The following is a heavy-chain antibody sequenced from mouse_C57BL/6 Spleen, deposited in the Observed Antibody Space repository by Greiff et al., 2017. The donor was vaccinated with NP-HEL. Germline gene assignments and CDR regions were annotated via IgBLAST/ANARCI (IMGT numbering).Heavy chain of an antibody. CDR1: GYSITSGYY. V-gene: IGHV3-6*01. J-gene: IGHJ2*01. D-gene: IGHD3-2*02. Sequence: DVKLQESGPGLVKPSQSLSLTCSVTGYSITSGYYWNWIRQFPGNKLEWMGYISYDGSSNYNPSLKNRISITRDTSKNQFFLKLNSVTTEDTATYYCTRGSSGDVFDYWGQGTTLTVSS. CDR3: TRGSSGDVFDY. CDR2: ISYDGSS.